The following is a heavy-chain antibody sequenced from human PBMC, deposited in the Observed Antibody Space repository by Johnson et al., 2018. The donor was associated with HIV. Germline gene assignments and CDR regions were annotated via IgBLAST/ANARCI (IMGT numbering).Heavy chain of an antibody. V-gene: IGHV3-53*01. CDR2: LYRGGGT. Sequence: SLRRSCAASGFTVCSNHMTWVRQAPGKGLERGALLYRGGGTWYADSVKARFPISSAAATNSLYLRMASLRTEDTALYYCAKDQNYGSYLLSFDVWGQGTMVTVAS. CDR3: AKDQNYGSYLLSFDV. J-gene: IGHJ3*01. CDR1: GFTVCSNH. D-gene: IGHD3-16*01.